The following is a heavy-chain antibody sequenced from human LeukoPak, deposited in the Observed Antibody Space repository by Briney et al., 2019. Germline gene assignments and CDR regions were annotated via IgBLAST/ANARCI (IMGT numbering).Heavy chain of an antibody. CDR2: IYYSGST. J-gene: IGHJ5*02. CDR3: VIVGATLDWFDP. CDR1: GGSISSSSYY. Sequence: SETLSLTCTVSGGSISSSSYYWGWIRQRPGKGLEWFGSIYYSGSTYYNPSLKSRVTISVDTSKNQFSLKLSSVTAADTAVYYCVIVGATLDWFDPWGQGTLVTVSS. D-gene: IGHD1-26*01. V-gene: IGHV4-39*01.